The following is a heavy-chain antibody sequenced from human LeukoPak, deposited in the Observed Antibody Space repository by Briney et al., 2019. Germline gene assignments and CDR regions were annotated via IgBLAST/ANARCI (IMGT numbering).Heavy chain of an antibody. CDR1: GYTFTSYG. CDR3: ARVWITGAFDI. D-gene: IGHD1-20*01. Sequence: ASVKLSCKASGYTFTSYGISWVRQAPGQGLEGMGWISAYNGNTNYAQKLQGRDTMTTDTSTSTAYMELRSLRSDDTAVYYCARVWITGAFDIWGQGTMVTVSS. CDR2: ISAYNGNT. V-gene: IGHV1-18*01. J-gene: IGHJ3*02.